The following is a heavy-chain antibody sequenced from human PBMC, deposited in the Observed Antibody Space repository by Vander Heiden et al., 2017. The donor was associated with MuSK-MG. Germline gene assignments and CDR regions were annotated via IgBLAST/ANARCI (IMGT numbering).Heavy chain of an antibody. CDR3: AKDPDYDILTPNCHCDY. CDR1: GFPFGLYA. D-gene: IGHD3-9*01. V-gene: IGHV3-23*01. J-gene: IGHJ4*02. Sequence: EVQLLESGGDLIQPGGSLRLSCATPGFPFGLYAMSWLRRAPGRGLEWVSTISSRGDTTYYADSVKGRFTISRDNSKNTLFLQMSSLRAEDAALYYGAKDPDYDILTPNCHCDYWAQGTLGTVSS. CDR2: ISSRGDTT.